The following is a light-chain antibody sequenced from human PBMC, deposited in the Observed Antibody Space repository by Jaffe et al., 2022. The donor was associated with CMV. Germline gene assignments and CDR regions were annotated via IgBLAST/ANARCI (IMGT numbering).Light chain of an antibody. Sequence: YVLTQPPSVSVAPGKTATITCGGNNIETKSVHWYQQKSGQAPVLVIYYDSDRPSGIPERFSGSNSGNTATLTISRGEAGDEADYYCQVWDPSSDHWVFGGGTKLTVL. CDR2: YDS. J-gene: IGLJ3*02. CDR3: QVWDPSSDHWV. V-gene: IGLV3-21*04. CDR1: NIETKS.